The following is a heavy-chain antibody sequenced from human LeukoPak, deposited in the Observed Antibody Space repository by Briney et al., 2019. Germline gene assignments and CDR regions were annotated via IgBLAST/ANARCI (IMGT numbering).Heavy chain of an antibody. V-gene: IGHV3-53*01. CDR2: IYAGGST. CDR3: ARDRTAGGAFDI. D-gene: IGHD2-8*02. CDR1: GFTFSSYA. Sequence: GGSLGLSCAASGFTFSSYAMSWVRQAPGKGLEWVSVIYAGGSTYYADSVKGRFTISRDNSKNTLYLQMNSLRAEDTAVYYCARDRTAGGAFDIWGQGTMVTVSS. J-gene: IGHJ3*02.